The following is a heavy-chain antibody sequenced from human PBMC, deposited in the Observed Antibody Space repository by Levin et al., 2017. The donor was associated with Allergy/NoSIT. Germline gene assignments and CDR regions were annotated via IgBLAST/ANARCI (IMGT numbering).Heavy chain of an antibody. D-gene: IGHD6-13*01. CDR3: ARGGKTYSSSWYYFDY. CDR2: IYSGGST. Sequence: GASVKVSCAASGFTVSSNYMSWVRQAPGKGLEWVSVIYSGGSTYYADSVKGRFTISRDNSKNTLYLQMNSLRAEDTAVYYCARGGKTYSSSWYYFDYWGQGTLVTVSS. CDR1: GFTVSSNY. J-gene: IGHJ4*02. V-gene: IGHV3-53*01.